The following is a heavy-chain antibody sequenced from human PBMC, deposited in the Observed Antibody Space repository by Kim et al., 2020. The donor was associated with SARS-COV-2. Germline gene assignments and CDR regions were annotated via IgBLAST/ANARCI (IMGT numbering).Heavy chain of an antibody. D-gene: IGHD5-12*01. CDR3: ARGRGYSGYVFFDY. Sequence: PSLKSRVTISVDTSKNQFSLKLSSVTAADTAVYYCARGRGYSGYVFFDYWGQGTLVTVSS. J-gene: IGHJ4*02. V-gene: IGHV4-34*01.